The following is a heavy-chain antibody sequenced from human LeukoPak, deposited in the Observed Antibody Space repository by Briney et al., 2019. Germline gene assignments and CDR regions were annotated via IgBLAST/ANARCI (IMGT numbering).Heavy chain of an antibody. Sequence: PGGSLRLSCAASGFTFSSYSMNWVRQAPGKGLEWVSSISSSSSYIYYADSVKGRFTISRDNAKNSLYLQMNSLRAEDTAVYYCARDRCSGGSCWCYYYYYMDVWGKGTTVTVSS. CDR2: ISSSSSYI. CDR3: ARDRCSGGSCWCYYYYYMDV. J-gene: IGHJ6*03. CDR1: GFTFSSYS. D-gene: IGHD2-15*01. V-gene: IGHV3-21*01.